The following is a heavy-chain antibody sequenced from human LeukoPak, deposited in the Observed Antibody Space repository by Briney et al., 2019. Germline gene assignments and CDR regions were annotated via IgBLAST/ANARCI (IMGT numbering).Heavy chain of an antibody. J-gene: IGHJ4*02. D-gene: IGHD6-6*01. Sequence: SETLSLTCTVSGGCISTYYWSWIRRPPGKGLEWIAYIHASGPTNYNPSLKSRITISVDTSKNQFSLKLSSVTAADTAGYYCARHDAGIAARPFDNWGQGTLVTVSS. V-gene: IGHV4-4*09. CDR2: IHASGPT. CDR3: ARHDAGIAARPFDN. CDR1: GGCISTYY.